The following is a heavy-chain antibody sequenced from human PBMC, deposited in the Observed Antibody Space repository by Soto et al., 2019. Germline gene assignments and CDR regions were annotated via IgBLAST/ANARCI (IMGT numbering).Heavy chain of an antibody. CDR2: INPSGGST. CDR1: GYTFTSYY. J-gene: IGHJ5*02. CDR3: ASNGYSSTWHSWFDP. V-gene: IGHV1-46*03. D-gene: IGHD6-13*01. Sequence: QVQLVQSGAEVKKPGASVKVSCKASGYTFTSYYMHWVRQAPGQGLEWMGIINPSGGSTSYAQKFQGRVTMTMDTSTSTVYMELSSLRSEETDVYYCASNGYSSTWHSWFDPWGQGTLVTVSS.